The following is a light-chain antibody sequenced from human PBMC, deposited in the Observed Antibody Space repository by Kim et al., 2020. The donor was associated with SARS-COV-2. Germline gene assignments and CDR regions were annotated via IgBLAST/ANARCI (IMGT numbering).Light chain of an antibody. CDR1: SFNIGNND. CDR3: VTWDRSLSAVV. Sequence: PGPKVTISCSGSFNIGNNDVSWYQQFPRTAPKLLIYDNNKRPSGIPDRFSGSKSGMSATLGITGLQTGDEADYYCVTWDRSLSAVVFGGGTQLTVL. J-gene: IGLJ2*01. CDR2: DNN. V-gene: IGLV1-51*01.